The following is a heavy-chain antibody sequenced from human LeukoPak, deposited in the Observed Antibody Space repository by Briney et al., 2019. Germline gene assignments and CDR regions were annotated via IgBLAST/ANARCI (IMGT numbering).Heavy chain of an antibody. CDR1: GGSFSGYY. D-gene: IGHD2-21*02. V-gene: IGHV4-34*01. CDR3: AGRAGDYYFDY. Sequence: SETLSLTCAVYGGSFSGYYWSWVRQPPGKGLEWIGEINHSGSTNYNPSLKSRVTISVDTSKNQFFLKLSSVTAADTAVYYCAGRAGDYYFDYWGQGTLVTVSS. CDR2: INHSGST. J-gene: IGHJ4*02.